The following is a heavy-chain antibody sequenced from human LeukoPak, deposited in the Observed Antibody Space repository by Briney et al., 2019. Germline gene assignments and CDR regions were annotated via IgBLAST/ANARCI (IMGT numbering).Heavy chain of an antibody. Sequence: PPETLSLTCTVSGASISSHYWSWIRQPPGKGLEWIGYIFDSGSTNYSPSLKSRVAISMDTSKNQFSLKLSSVTAADTAVYYCARSLDYLNYWDYWGQGTLVTVSS. CDR3: ARSLDYLNYWDY. CDR2: IFDSGST. D-gene: IGHD2/OR15-2a*01. J-gene: IGHJ4*02. V-gene: IGHV4-59*11. CDR1: GASISSHY.